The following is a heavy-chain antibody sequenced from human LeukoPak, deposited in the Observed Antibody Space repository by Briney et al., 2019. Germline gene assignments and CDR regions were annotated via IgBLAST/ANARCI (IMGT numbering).Heavy chain of an antibody. CDR1: GFTFSSYP. CDR3: ARDNNRGGALDI. J-gene: IGHJ3*02. V-gene: IGHV3-48*01. D-gene: IGHD1-14*01. CDR2: IRGSSSPI. Sequence: GGSLRLSCAASGFTFSSYPINWVRQAPGKGLEGVSYIRGSSSPIYYADSVKGRFIISRDNAKNSLYLQMNSLRAEDTAMYFCARDNNRGGALDIWGQGTMVTVSS.